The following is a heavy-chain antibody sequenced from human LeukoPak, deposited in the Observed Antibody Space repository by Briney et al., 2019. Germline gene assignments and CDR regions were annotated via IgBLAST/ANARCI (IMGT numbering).Heavy chain of an antibody. D-gene: IGHD1-26*01. CDR1: GYTFTSYG. CDR3: PRVGGSSSVGATSGYAFDI. Sequence: ASVKVSCKASGYTFTSYGISWVRQAPGQGLEWMGWISAYNGNTNYAQKLQGRVTMTTDTSTSTAYMELSRLRSDDTAVYYCPRVGGSSSVGATSGYAFDIWGQGTMVTVSS. J-gene: IGHJ3*02. V-gene: IGHV1-18*01. CDR2: ISAYNGNT.